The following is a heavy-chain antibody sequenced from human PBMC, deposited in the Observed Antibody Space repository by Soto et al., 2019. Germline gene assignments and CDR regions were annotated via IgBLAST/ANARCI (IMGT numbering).Heavy chain of an antibody. CDR2: ISASGGNT. J-gene: IGHJ6*02. D-gene: IGHD2-2*01. CDR1: GFTFTSYA. Sequence: GGSLRLSCAASGFTFTSYAMNWVRQAPGKGLEWVSAISASGGNTYYADSVKGRFTISRDNSKNTLYLQMNSLRAEDTAVYYCARGIGICTSTSCYRYYYYGMDVWGQGTTVTVSS. V-gene: IGHV3-23*01. CDR3: ARGIGICTSTSCYRYYYYGMDV.